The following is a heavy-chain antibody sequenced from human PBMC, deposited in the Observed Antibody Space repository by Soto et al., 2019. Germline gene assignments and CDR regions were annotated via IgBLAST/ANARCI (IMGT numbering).Heavy chain of an antibody. CDR1: GGSFSGYY. CDR2: INHSGST. Sequence: TLSLTCAVYGGSFSGYYWSWIRQPPGKGLEWIGEINHSGSTNYNPSLKSRVTISVDTSKNQFSLKLSSVTAADTAVYYCARDGSRFRFYYYYGMDVWGQGTTVTVSS. CDR3: ARDGSRFRFYYYYGMDV. J-gene: IGHJ6*02. D-gene: IGHD3-3*01. V-gene: IGHV4-34*01.